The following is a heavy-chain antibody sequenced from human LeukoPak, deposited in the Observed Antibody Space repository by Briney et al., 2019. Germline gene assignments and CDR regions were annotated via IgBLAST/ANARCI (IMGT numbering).Heavy chain of an antibody. Sequence: SETLSLTFTVSAGSGTTYFWIWIRQSAGKGLEWIGHISTSGTTTYNPSLKSRLTMSVDTCKTQFSLKLTSVTAADTAVYYCAREATVVGATIIWGQGTLVTVSS. V-gene: IGHV4-4*07. J-gene: IGHJ4*02. CDR2: ISTSGTT. D-gene: IGHD1-26*01. CDR3: AREATVVGATII. CDR1: AGSGTTYF.